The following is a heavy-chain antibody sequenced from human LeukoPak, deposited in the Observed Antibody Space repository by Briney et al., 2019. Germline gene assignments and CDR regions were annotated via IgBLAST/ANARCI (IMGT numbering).Heavy chain of an antibody. CDR2: IYTSGST. V-gene: IGHV4-4*09. J-gene: IGHJ4*02. Sequence: SETLSLTCTVSGGSISSYYWSWIRQPPGKGLEWIGYIYTSGSTNYNPSLKSRVTISVDTSKNQFSLKLSSVAAADTAVYYCARDRLVAAAVDYWGQGTLVTVSS. CDR3: ARDRLVAAAVDY. D-gene: IGHD6-13*01. CDR1: GGSISSYY.